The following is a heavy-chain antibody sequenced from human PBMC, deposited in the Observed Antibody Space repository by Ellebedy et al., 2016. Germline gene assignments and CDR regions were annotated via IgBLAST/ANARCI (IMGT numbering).Heavy chain of an antibody. CDR2: ISGDGSTT. J-gene: IGHJ5*02. V-gene: IGHV3-64D*06. CDR3: VKASYCSTTNCYNWFDP. Sequence: GGSLRLXXSAPGFNFINYVMYWVRQAPGKGLEYVSAISGDGSTTYYAASVKGRFTISRDNAESALYLQMRSLRVEDTAVYYCVKASYCSTTNCYNWFDPWGQGTLVTVSS. CDR1: GFNFINYV. D-gene: IGHD2-2*01.